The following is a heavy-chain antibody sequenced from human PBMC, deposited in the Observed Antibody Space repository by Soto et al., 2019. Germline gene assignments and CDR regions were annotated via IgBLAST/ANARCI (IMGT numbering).Heavy chain of an antibody. CDR3: ARANYDSSGYYFSGLDY. CDR2: ISSSGSTI. D-gene: IGHD3-22*01. J-gene: IGHJ4*02. Sequence: HPGGSLRLSCAASGFTFSSYEMNWVRQAPGKGLEWVSYISSSGSTIYYADSVKGRFTISRDNAKNSLYLQMNSLRAEDTAVYYCARANYDSSGYYFSGLDYWGQGTLVTVSS. V-gene: IGHV3-48*03. CDR1: GFTFSSYE.